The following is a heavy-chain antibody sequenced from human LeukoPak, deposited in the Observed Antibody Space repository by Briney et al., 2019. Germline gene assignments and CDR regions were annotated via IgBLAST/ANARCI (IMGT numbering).Heavy chain of an antibody. V-gene: IGHV3-7*01. J-gene: IGHJ4*02. Sequence: PGRSLRLSCAASGFTFSSYGMHWVRQAPGKGLEWVANIKQDGSEKYYVDSVKGRFTISRDNAKNSLSLQMNSLRAEDTAVYYCARVLYFYTLGYYFDYWGQGTLVTVSS. CDR3: ARVLYFYTLGYYFDY. D-gene: IGHD3-10*01. CDR2: IKQDGSEK. CDR1: GFTFSSYG.